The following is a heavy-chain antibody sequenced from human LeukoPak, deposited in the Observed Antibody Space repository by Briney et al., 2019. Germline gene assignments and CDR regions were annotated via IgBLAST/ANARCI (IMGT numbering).Heavy chain of an antibody. CDR2: ISYDGSNK. J-gene: IGHJ4*02. CDR1: GFTFSSYG. Sequence: PGRSLRLSRAASGFTFSSYGMHWVRQAPGKGLEWVAVISYDGSNKYYADSVKGRFTISRDNSKNTLYLQMNSLRAEDTAVYYCAKDLTGMVRGEGAFDYWGQGTLVTVSS. CDR3: AKDLTGMVRGEGAFDY. D-gene: IGHD3-10*01. V-gene: IGHV3-30*18.